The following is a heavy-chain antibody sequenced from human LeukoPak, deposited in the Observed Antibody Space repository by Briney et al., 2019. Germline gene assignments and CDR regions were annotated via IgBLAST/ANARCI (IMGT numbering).Heavy chain of an antibody. V-gene: IGHV4-59*01. CDR1: GGSISRYY. J-gene: IGHJ4*02. Sequence: SETLSLTCTVSGGSISRYYWSWIRQSPGKGLEWIGYISYSGSTNYNPSLKSRVTISLDTSKSQFSLKLKSVTAPDTAVYYCARDLFADTTGTVDYWGQGTLVTVSS. CDR2: ISYSGST. CDR3: ARDLFADTTGTVDY. D-gene: IGHD1-1*01.